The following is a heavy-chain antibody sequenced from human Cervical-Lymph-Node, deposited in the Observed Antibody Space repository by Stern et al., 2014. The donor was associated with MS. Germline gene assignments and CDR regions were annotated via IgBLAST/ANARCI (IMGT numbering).Heavy chain of an antibody. Sequence: VQLVESGAELIRPGESLKISCKGSGFKFSIYWIAWVRQMPGKGLEWMGIIYPGDSETRYSPYFQGQVTMLADKSHRHAYLQWSSLNASDTAMYFCARQTTAWASDVWGQGTLVTVSS. CDR1: GFKFSIYW. J-gene: IGHJ4*02. D-gene: IGHD1-14*01. V-gene: IGHV5-51*01. CDR3: ARQTTAWASDV. CDR2: IYPGDSET.